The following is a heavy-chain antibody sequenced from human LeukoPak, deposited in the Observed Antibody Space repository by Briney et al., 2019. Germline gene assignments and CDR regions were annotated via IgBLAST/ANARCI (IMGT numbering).Heavy chain of an antibody. CDR2: IFSSGST. V-gene: IGHV4-4*07. Sequence: KPSETLSLTCTVSGGSISSYYWSWIRQPAGKGLEWIGRIFSSGSTSYNPSLKSRVTMSVDTSKNQFSLKVTSVTAADTAVYYCARERGPYSSGFFDYWGQGTLVTVSS. J-gene: IGHJ4*02. CDR1: GGSISSYY. CDR3: ARERGPYSSGFFDY. D-gene: IGHD6-19*01.